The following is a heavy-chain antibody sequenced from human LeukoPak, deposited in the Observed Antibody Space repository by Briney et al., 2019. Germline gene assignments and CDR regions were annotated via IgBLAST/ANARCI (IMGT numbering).Heavy chain of an antibody. CDR3: ARGGRFLEWSPSYYYYYMDV. D-gene: IGHD3-3*01. Sequence: ASVKVSCKASGYTFTSYDINWVRQATGQGLEWMGWMNPNSGNTGYAQKFQGRVTMTRNTSISTAYMELSSLRSEDTAVYYCARGGRFLEWSPSYYYYYMDVWGKGTTVTVPS. CDR2: MNPNSGNT. J-gene: IGHJ6*03. CDR1: GYTFTSYD. V-gene: IGHV1-8*01.